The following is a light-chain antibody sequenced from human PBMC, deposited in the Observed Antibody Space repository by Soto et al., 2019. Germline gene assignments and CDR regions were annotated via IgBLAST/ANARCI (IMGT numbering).Light chain of an antibody. CDR2: DNN. V-gene: IGLV1-51*01. Sequence: QSVLTQPPSVSAAPRQKVTIYGSGSSSNIGSTYESWYQHLPGTAPKLLTYDNNYRTSRITDRFSGSKSGTSATLGITGLQTGDEADYYCGTWDTSVGAGVFGGGTKVTGL. CDR1: SSNIGSTY. CDR3: GTWDTSVGAGV. J-gene: IGLJ3*02.